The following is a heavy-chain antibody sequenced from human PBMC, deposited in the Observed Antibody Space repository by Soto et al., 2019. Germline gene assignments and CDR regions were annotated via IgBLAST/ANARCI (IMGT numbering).Heavy chain of an antibody. J-gene: IGHJ4*02. CDR1: GFTFSSYA. D-gene: IGHD3-3*01. CDR2: ISGSGGST. CDR3: AKGPPTLRFLGWLLFAY. V-gene: IGHV3-23*01. Sequence: EVQLLESGGGLVQPGGSLRLSCAASGFTFSSYAMSWVRQAPGKGLEWVSAISGSGGSTYYADSVKGRFTISRENSKNTLYLQMNSLRAEDTALYYWAKGPPTLRFLGWLLFAYWGQGTLVTVSS.